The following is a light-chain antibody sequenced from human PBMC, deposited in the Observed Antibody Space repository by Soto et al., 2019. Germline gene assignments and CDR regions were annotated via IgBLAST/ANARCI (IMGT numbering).Light chain of an antibody. V-gene: IGLV2-23*02. J-gene: IGLJ2*01. CDR1: SSDVGSYNL. CDR3: CSYAGSSTYVV. Sequence: QSVLTQPPSLSAAPGQNVTISCSGSSSDVGSYNLVSWYQQHPGKAPKLMIYEVSKRPSGVSNRFSGSKSGNTASLTISGLQAEDEADYYCCSYAGSSTYVVFGGGTKLTVL. CDR2: EVS.